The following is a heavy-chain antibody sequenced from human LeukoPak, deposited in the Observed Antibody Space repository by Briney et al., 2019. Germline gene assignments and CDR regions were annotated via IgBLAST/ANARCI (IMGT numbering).Heavy chain of an antibody. Sequence: SVKVSCKASGGTFSSYAISWVRQAPGQGLEWMGRIIPILGIANYAQKFQGRVTITADKSTSTAYMGLSSLRSEDTAVYYCAREVARYQLLTTSNFDYWGQGTLVTVSS. V-gene: IGHV1-69*04. CDR2: IIPILGIA. CDR3: AREVARYQLLTTSNFDY. J-gene: IGHJ4*02. D-gene: IGHD2-2*01. CDR1: GGTFSSYA.